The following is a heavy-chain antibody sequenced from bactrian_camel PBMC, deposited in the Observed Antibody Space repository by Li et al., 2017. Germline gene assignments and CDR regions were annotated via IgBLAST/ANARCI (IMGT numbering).Heavy chain of an antibody. J-gene: IGHJ4*01. CDR3: AADRRRHGPPSQRPGDYSV. Sequence: HVQLVESGGGSVQAGGSLRLSCAFDAYTPANVRMAWFRQAPGKEREGVASLASDGSSIYANSLKGRFSISKDNARNWLDLQMDSLEPGDTARYYCAADRRRHGPPSQRPGDYSVWGQGTQVTVS. V-gene: IGHV3S53*01. D-gene: IGHD2*01. CDR1: AYTPANVR. CDR2: LASDGSS.